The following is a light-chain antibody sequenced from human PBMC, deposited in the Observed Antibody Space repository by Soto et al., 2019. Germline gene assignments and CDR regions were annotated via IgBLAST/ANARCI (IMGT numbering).Light chain of an antibody. CDR3: QSGVS. CDR2: QAS. V-gene: IGKV1-5*03. J-gene: IGKJ4*01. Sequence: DIQMTQSPSTLSASVGDRVTITCRASQSISSWLAWYQQKPGKAPKLLIYQASSLQSGVPSRFSGSGPGTESTLSISSLQPADFATYYCQSGVSLGGGTKVEIK. CDR1: QSISSW.